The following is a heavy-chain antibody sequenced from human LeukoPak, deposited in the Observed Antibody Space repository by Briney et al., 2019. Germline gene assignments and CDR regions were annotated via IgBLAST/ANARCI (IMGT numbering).Heavy chain of an antibody. J-gene: IGHJ4*02. CDR3: ARLSYSSSSEGYFDY. V-gene: IGHV5-51*01. Sequence: GESLKISCKGSGYSINNYWIGWVRQMPGKGLEWMGIIYPADSDIRYSPSFQGQVTISADKSISTAYLQWSSLKASDTAMYYCARLSYSSSSEGYFDYWGQGTLVTVSS. CDR2: IYPADSDI. D-gene: IGHD6-6*01. CDR1: GYSINNYW.